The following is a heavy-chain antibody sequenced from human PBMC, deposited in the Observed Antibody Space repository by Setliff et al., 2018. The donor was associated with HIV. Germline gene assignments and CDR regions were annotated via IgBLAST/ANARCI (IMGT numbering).Heavy chain of an antibody. J-gene: IGHJ6*02. Sequence: GSLRLSCAASGFTFSNYAMGWVRQAQGKGLEWVSAINWNGGSTAYADSVKGRFTISRDNAKNSFYLQMKSLGVEDTALYYCAREHRNSRYYQYGMDVWGQGTTVTVSS. CDR3: AREHRNSRYYQYGMDV. CDR2: INWNGGST. CDR1: GFTFSNYA. D-gene: IGHD1-26*01. V-gene: IGHV3-20*04.